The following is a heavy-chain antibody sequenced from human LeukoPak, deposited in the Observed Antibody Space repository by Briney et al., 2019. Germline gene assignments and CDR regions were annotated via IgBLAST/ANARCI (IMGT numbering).Heavy chain of an antibody. J-gene: IGHJ3*01. CDR1: GFTFNTHA. Sequence: GSLRLSCEASGFTFNTHAMSWVRQAPGKGLEWIGYSYSSGNANYNPSLKSRVTISIDTSENQFSLRLTSVTAADTAIYFCAHSKRGGGYYINAFAVWGQGALVTISS. CDR2: SYSSGNA. D-gene: IGHD1-26*01. CDR3: AHSKRGGGYYINAFAV. V-gene: IGHV4-59*11.